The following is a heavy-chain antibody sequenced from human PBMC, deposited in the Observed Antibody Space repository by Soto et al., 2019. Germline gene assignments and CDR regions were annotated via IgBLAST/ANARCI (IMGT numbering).Heavy chain of an antibody. D-gene: IGHD4-17*01. V-gene: IGHV4-59*11. J-gene: IGHJ4*02. CDR3: ASSSTTVPYFDY. CDR1: GGSISSHY. Sequence: SETLSLTCTVSGGSISSHYWSWIRQPPGKGLEWIGYIYYSGSTNYDPSLKSRVTISVDKSKNQFSLKLSSVTAADTAVYYCASSSTTVPYFDYWGQGTLVTVSS. CDR2: IYYSGST.